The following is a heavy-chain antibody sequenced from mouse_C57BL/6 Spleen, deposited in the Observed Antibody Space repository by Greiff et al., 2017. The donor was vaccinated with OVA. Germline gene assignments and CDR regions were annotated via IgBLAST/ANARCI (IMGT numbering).Heavy chain of an antibody. CDR3: ARDGSSYRAWFAY. Sequence: VQVVESGAELARPGASVKMSCKASGYTFTSYTMHWVKQRPGQGLEWIGYINPSSGYTKYNQKFKDKATLTADKSSSTAYMQLSSLTSEDSAVYYCARDGSSYRAWFAYWGQGTLVTVSA. V-gene: IGHV1-4*01. J-gene: IGHJ3*01. D-gene: IGHD1-1*01. CDR1: GYTFTSYT. CDR2: INPSSGYT.